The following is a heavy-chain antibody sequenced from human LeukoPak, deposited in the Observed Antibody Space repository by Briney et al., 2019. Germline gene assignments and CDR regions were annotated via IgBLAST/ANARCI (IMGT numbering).Heavy chain of an antibody. CDR2: IKQDGSEK. V-gene: IGHV3-7*01. CDR3: ARDPGYYYDSSGYSHYFDY. J-gene: IGHJ4*02. Sequence: GGSLRLXCAASGFTFSSYWMSWVRQAPGKVLEWVANIKQDGSEKYYVDSVKGRFTISRDNAKNSLYLQMNSLRAEDTAVYYCARDPGYYYDSSGYSHYFDYWGQGTLVTVSS. D-gene: IGHD3-22*01. CDR1: GFTFSSYW.